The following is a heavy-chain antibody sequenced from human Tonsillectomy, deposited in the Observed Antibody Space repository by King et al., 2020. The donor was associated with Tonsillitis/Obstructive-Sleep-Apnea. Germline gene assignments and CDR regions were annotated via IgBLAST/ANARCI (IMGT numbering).Heavy chain of an antibody. V-gene: IGHV2-70*11. J-gene: IGHJ3*02. Sequence: TLKESGPALVKPTQTLTLTCTFSGFSLSTIGMCVSWIRQPPGKALEWLARIDWEDDKYSSTSLKTRLTISKDTSKNQVVLTMTNMDHVDTATYYCARCEYSGWEASFDIWGQGTMVTVSS. CDR1: GFSLSTIGMC. CDR3: ARCEYSGWEASFDI. D-gene: IGHD5-12*01. CDR2: IDWEDDK.